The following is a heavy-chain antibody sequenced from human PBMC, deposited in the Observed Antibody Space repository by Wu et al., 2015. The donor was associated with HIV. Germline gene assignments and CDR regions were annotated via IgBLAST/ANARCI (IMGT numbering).Heavy chain of an antibody. V-gene: IGHV1-69*05. D-gene: IGHD3-22*01. CDR1: GGTFSSYA. CDR2: IIPIFGTA. CDR3: ARVGGYYDSSGYRKRGFDY. J-gene: IGHJ4*02. Sequence: QVQLVQSGAEVKKPGSSVKVSCKASGGTFSSYAISWVRQAPGQGLEWMGGIIPIFGTANYAQKFQGRVTITTDESTSTAYMELSSLRSEDTAVYYCARVGGYYDSSGYRKRGFDYVGPGNAGHRLL.